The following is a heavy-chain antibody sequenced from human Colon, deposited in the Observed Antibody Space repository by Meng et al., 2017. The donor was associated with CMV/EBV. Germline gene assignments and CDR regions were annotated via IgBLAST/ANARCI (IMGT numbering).Heavy chain of an antibody. CDR2: LSSSGNTV. Sequence: GALRLSCAASGFRFSTYTMNWVRQAPGKGLEWLSNLSSSGNTVYYAESVKGRFTISRDNANDSLYLQMNSLTAEDTAIYYCARDKYGVRAFDLWGQGTMVTVSS. D-gene: IGHD3-3*01. J-gene: IGHJ3*01. CDR3: ARDKYGVRAFDL. CDR1: GFRFSTYT. V-gene: IGHV3-48*04.